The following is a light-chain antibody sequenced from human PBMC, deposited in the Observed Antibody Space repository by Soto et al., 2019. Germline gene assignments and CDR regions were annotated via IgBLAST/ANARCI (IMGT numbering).Light chain of an antibody. CDR3: QQYGISPLT. CDR2: GAS. J-gene: IGKJ4*01. V-gene: IGKV3-20*01. Sequence: EIVLTQSPGTLSLSPGERATLSCRASQSVSSNYLAWYQQKPGQAPRLLIYGASSRAAGIPDTFSGSGFGTDFTLTISRLEPEDFAVYYCQQYGISPLTFGGGAKVEIK. CDR1: QSVSSNY.